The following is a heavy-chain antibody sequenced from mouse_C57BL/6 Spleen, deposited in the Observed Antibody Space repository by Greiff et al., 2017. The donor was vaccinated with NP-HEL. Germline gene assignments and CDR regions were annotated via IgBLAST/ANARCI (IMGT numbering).Heavy chain of an antibody. CDR2: INRNGGST. Sequence: EVKLLESGGGLVQPGGSLKLSCAASGFTFSSYGMSWVRQTPDKRLELVATINRNGGSTYYPDSVKGRFTISRDNAKNTLYLHMSSLKSEDTAMYDCARMARTINWGQGTTLIVSS. V-gene: IGHV5-6-3*01. CDR3: ARMARTIN. J-gene: IGHJ2*01. CDR1: GFTFSSYG.